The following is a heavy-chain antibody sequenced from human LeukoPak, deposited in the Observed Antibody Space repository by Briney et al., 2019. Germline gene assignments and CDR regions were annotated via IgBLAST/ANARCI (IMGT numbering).Heavy chain of an antibody. CDR2: INPNSSGT. CDR1: GYTFTAYY. CDR3: ASVTYYDSSGYYLGDY. V-gene: IGHV1-2*06. D-gene: IGHD3-22*01. J-gene: IGHJ4*02. Sequence: GASVTVSCKASGYTFTAYYIHWVRQAPGQGREWMGRINPNSSGTNYAQKFQGMVTMTRDTSISTAYMELSRLKSDDTAVYYCASVTYYDSSGYYLGDYWGQGTLVTVSS.